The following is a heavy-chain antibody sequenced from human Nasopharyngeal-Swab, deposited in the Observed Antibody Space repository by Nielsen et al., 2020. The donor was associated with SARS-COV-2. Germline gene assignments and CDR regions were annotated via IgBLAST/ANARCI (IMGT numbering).Heavy chain of an antibody. CDR3: ASGSGGDSRY. CDR2: ISWNSGSI. D-gene: IGHD4-23*01. V-gene: IGHV3-9*01. CDR1: GFTFDDYA. Sequence: SLKISCAASGFTFDDYAMHWVRQAPGKGLEWVSGISWNSGSIGYADSVKGRFTISRDNAKNSLYLQMSSLRAEDTALYYCASGSGGDSRYWGQGTLVTVSS. J-gene: IGHJ4*02.